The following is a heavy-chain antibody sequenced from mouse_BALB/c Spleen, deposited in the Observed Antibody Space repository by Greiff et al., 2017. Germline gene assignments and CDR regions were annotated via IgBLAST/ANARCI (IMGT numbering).Heavy chain of an antibody. CDR1: GFNIKDYY. Sequence: VQLQQSGAELVRPGALVKLSCKASGFNIKDYYMHWVKQRPEQGLEWIGWIDPENGNTIYDPKFQGKASITADTSSNTAYLQLSSLTAEDTAVYYCASYYYGSSYVIDYWGQGTTLTVSS. J-gene: IGHJ2*01. D-gene: IGHD1-1*01. CDR3: ASYYYGSSYVIDY. V-gene: IGHV14-1*02. CDR2: IDPENGNT.